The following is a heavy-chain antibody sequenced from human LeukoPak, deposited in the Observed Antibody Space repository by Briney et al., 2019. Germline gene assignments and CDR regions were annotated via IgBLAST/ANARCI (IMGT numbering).Heavy chain of an antibody. Sequence: SETLSLTCTVSGGSISTYYWSWIRQPAGKGLEWIGRIYISGRTNYNPSLQSRVTMSVDTSRNQISLKLRSVTAADTAVYYCAREASDTAMATYYFDYWGQGTLVTVSS. CDR2: IYISGRT. CDR1: GGSISTYY. V-gene: IGHV4-4*07. D-gene: IGHD5-18*01. J-gene: IGHJ4*02. CDR3: AREASDTAMATYYFDY.